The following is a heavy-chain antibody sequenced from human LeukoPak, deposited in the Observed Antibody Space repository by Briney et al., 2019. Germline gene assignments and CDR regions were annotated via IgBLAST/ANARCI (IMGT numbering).Heavy chain of an antibody. J-gene: IGHJ6*03. CDR2: IYYSGST. CDR3: ARDSLHYYSYYMDV. V-gene: IGHV4-59*12. CDR1: GGSISSYY. Sequence: SETLSLTCTVSGGSISSYYWSWIRQPPGKGLEWIGYIYYSGSTNYNPSLKSRVTISVDTSKNQFSLKLNSVTAADTAVYYCARDSLHYYSYYMDVRGKGTTVTVSS.